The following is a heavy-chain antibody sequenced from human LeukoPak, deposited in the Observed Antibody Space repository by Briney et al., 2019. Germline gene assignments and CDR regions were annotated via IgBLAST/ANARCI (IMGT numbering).Heavy chain of an antibody. CDR3: AKMNSDKYYMDV. J-gene: IGHJ6*03. D-gene: IGHD1-7*01. CDR1: GFTFSSYA. Sequence: GGSLRLSCAASGFTFSSYAMSWVRQAPGKGLEWVSVISSGSGSTYYVDSVKGRFTIPRDNSKNTLYLQMNSLRAEDTAVYYCAKMNSDKYYMDVWGKGTTVTVSS. CDR2: ISSGSGST. V-gene: IGHV3-23*01.